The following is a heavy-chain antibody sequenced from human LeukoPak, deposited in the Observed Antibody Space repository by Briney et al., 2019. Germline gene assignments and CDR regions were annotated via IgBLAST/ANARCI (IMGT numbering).Heavy chain of an antibody. V-gene: IGHV4-28*01. J-gene: IGHJ4*02. CDR1: GYSISSSNW. Sequence: SDTLSFTCAVSGYSISSSNWWGWIRQPPGKGLEWIGYIYYSGSTYYNPSLKSRVTMSVDTSKNQFSLKLSSVTAVDTAVYYCARMANDGSYIGRGRGYDYWGQGTLVTVSS. CDR3: ARMANDGSYIGRGRGYDY. D-gene: IGHD1-26*01. CDR2: IYYSGST.